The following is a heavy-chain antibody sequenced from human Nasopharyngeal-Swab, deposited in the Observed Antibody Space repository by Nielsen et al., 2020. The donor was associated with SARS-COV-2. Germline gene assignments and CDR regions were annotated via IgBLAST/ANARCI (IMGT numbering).Heavy chain of an antibody. CDR1: GGSFSGYY. CDR2: INHSGST. V-gene: IGHV4-34*01. CDR3: ARGDYDYVWGSYRSEERWFDP. J-gene: IGHJ5*02. D-gene: IGHD3-16*02. Sequence: SETLSLTCAVYGGSFSGYYWSWIRQPPGKGLEWIGEINHSGSTNYNPSLKSRVTLSVDTSKNQFSLKLSSVTAADTAVYYCARGDYDYVWGSYRSEERWFDPWGQGTLVTVSS.